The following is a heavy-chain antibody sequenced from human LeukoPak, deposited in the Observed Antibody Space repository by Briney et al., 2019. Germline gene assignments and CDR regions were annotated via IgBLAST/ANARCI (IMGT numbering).Heavy chain of an antibody. CDR3: AKDRGRYSYGSVDY. D-gene: IGHD5-12*01. J-gene: IGHJ4*02. Sequence: SGGSLRLSCAVSGFAFSSYAISWVRQAPGKGLEWVSSISGSGGSTYYADSVKGRFTISRDNFKNTLYLQMNSLRVEDTAVYYCAKDRGRYSYGSVDYWGQGTLVTVSS. CDR1: GFAFSSYA. CDR2: ISGSGGST. V-gene: IGHV3-23*01.